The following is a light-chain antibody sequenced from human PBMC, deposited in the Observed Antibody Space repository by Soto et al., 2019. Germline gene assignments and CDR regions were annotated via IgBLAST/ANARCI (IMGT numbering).Light chain of an antibody. CDR2: YDS. J-gene: IGLJ2*01. Sequence: SYELTQPPSVSVAPGKTARITCGGNNIGSKSGHWYQQKPGQAPVLVIYYDSDRPSGIPERFSGSNSGNTATLTISRVEAGDEADYYCQVWDSSSGVVFGGGTKLTVL. CDR1: NIGSKS. CDR3: QVWDSSSGVV. V-gene: IGLV3-21*04.